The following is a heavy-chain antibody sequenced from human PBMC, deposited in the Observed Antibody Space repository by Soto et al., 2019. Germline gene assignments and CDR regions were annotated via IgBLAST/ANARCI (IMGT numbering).Heavy chain of an antibody. J-gene: IGHJ6*02. CDR3: ARWSQAMDV. Sequence: PGGSLRLSCVTSGFTFVNYYMTWVRLAPGKGLEWVAYIAQDGTEIYNVDSVRGRFTISRDSAKNSVYLQMNSLTAEDTALYYCARWSQAMDVWGQGTSVTVSS. V-gene: IGHV3-7*03. CDR1: GFTFVNYY. D-gene: IGHD2-15*01. CDR2: IAQDGTEI.